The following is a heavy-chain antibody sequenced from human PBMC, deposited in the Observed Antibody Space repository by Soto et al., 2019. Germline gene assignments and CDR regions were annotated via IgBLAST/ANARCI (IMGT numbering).Heavy chain of an antibody. V-gene: IGHV3-23*01. CDR3: AKDRFMVIVAPDS. Sequence: EVQLLESGGGLVQPGGSLRLSCAASGFTFSTYAMNWVRQAPGKGLEWVSSITGTGGGTYYADSVKGRFTISRDNSKNILYLQMNSLRAEDTAIYYCAKDRFMVIVAPDSWGQGTLVTVSS. CDR1: GFTFSTYA. D-gene: IGHD5-12*01. J-gene: IGHJ4*02. CDR2: ITGTGGGT.